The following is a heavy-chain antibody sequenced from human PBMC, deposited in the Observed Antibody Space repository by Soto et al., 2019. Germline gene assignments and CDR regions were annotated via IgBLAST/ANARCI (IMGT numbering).Heavy chain of an antibody. CDR2: IYPGDSDT. Sequence: PGESLKISCKGPGYSFTSYWIGWVRQMPGKGLEWMGIIYPGDSDTRYSPSFQGQVTISADKSISTAYLQWSSLKASDTAMYYCARHSGEPWFPYGMDVWGQGTTVTVSS. V-gene: IGHV5-51*01. D-gene: IGHD7-27*01. CDR3: ARHSGEPWFPYGMDV. J-gene: IGHJ6*02. CDR1: GYSFTSYW.